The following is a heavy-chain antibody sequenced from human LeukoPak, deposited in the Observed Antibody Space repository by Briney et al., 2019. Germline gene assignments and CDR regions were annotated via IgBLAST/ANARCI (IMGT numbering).Heavy chain of an antibody. V-gene: IGHV1-2*06. CDR3: ARSSRYCSGGSCYWPLGY. Sequence: ASVKVSCKASGYTFTGYYMHWVRQAPGQGLEWMGRINPNSGGTNYAQRFQGRVTMTRDTSISTAYMELSRLRSDDTAVYYCARSSRYCSGGSCYWPLGYWGQGTLVTVSS. CDR1: GYTFTGYY. CDR2: INPNSGGT. J-gene: IGHJ4*02. D-gene: IGHD2-15*01.